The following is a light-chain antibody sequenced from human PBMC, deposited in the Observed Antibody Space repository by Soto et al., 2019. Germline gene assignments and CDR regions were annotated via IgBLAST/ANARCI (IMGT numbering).Light chain of an antibody. V-gene: IGKV1-39*01. CDR3: QQSFSSPQT. J-gene: IGKJ2*01. CDR1: QSITNY. CDR2: TAS. Sequence: DIQMTQSPSSLSASVGDRVTITCRASQSITNYVNWYQLKPGKDPKLLIYTASSLQSGVQSRFSGSGSGTDFTLTISSLQPEDFATYFYQQSFSSPQTFGQGTKLDIK.